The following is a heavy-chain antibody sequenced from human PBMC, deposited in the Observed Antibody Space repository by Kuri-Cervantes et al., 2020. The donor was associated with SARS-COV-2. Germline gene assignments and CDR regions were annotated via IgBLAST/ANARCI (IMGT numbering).Heavy chain of an antibody. V-gene: IGHV1-3*01. CDR1: GYTFTSYA. CDR3: AKGSYYDSSGSNYYYYGMDV. J-gene: IGHJ6*02. Sequence: ASVKVSCKASGYTFTSYAMHWVRQAPGQRLEWMGWINAGNGNTKYSQKFQGRATITRDTSASTAYMELSSLRSEDTAVYYCAKGSYYDSSGSNYYYYGMDVWGQGTTVTVSS. CDR2: INAGNGNT. D-gene: IGHD3-22*01.